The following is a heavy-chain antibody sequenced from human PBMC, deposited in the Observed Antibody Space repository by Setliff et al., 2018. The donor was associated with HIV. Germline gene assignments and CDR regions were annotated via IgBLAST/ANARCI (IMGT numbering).Heavy chain of an antibody. V-gene: IGHV4-61*02. J-gene: IGHJ6*02. CDR2: IYTSGHT. Sequence: PSETLSLTCTVSGGSINSGGYYWVWIRQPALKGLEWIGRIYTSGHTNYNPSLKSRVTISVDTSKNQVSLKLSSVTASDTAVYYCARARYIVIRGDAGMDVWGPGTTVTVSS. D-gene: IGHD3-10*01. CDR1: GGSINSGGYY. CDR3: ARARYIVIRGDAGMDV.